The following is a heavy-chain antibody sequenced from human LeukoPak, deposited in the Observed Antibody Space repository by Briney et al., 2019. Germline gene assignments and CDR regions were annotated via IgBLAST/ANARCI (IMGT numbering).Heavy chain of an antibody. CDR1: GFTFGDYA. Sequence: PALNLRLYCTASGFTFGDYAMSWVRQAPGKGLEWVGFIRSKANGGTTEYAASVKGRFTISRDDSKSSAYLQMNSLKNEDTAVYCCTRDRGYSYGYGDYGGQGTLVTVSS. J-gene: IGHJ4*02. D-gene: IGHD5-18*01. V-gene: IGHV3-49*04. CDR3: TRDRGYSYGYGDY. CDR2: IRSKANGGTT.